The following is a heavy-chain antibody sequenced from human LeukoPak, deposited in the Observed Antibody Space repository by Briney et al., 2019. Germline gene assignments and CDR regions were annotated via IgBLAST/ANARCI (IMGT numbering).Heavy chain of an antibody. CDR1: GYTFTSYG. CDR3: ARRSGGASGYSSGWYEDY. V-gene: IGHV1-18*01. Sequence: GASVKVSCKASGYTFTSYGISWVRQAPGQGLEWMGWISAYNGNTNYAQKLQGRVTMTTDTSASTAYMELRSLRSDDTAVYYCARRSGGASGYSSGWYEDYWGQGTLVTVSS. D-gene: IGHD6-19*01. J-gene: IGHJ4*02. CDR2: ISAYNGNT.